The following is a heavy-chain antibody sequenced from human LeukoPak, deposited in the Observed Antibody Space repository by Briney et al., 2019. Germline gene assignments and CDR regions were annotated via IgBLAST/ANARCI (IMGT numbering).Heavy chain of an antibody. Sequence: SETLSLTCTVSGGSISSSSYYWGWIRQPPGRGLEWIGSIYYSGSTYYNPSLKSRVTISVDTSKNQFSLKMSSVTAADTAVYFCARGGPPGYYYDYYMDVWGKGTTVTISS. CDR2: IYYSGST. V-gene: IGHV4-39*07. J-gene: IGHJ6*03. CDR3: ARGGPPGYYYDYYMDV. CDR1: GGSISSSSYY.